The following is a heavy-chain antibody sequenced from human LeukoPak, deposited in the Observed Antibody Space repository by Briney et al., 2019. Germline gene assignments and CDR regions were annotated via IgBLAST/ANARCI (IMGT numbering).Heavy chain of an antibody. D-gene: IGHD1-7*01. CDR1: GYTFTSYD. Sequence: GASVKLSCNASGYTFTSYDINWVRQGTGQGLEWMGWMNPNSGNTGYAQKFQGRVTITRNTSISPAYMELSSLRSEDTAVYYCARGINWNYPIDYFYYYMDVWGKGTTVTVSS. V-gene: IGHV1-8*03. J-gene: IGHJ6*03. CDR2: MNPNSGNT. CDR3: ARGINWNYPIDYFYYYMDV.